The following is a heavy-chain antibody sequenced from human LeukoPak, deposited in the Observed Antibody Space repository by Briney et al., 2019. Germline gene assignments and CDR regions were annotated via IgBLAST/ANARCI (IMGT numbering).Heavy chain of an antibody. V-gene: IGHV4-39*07. D-gene: IGHD1-26*01. Sequence: ASETLSLTCTVSGGSISSSSYYWGWIRQPPGKGLEWIGSIYYSGSTYYNPSLKSRVTISVDTSKNQFSLNLRSVTAADTAVYYCARVQRTEEGGYSYYYIDVWGKGTTVTVSS. CDR3: ARVQRTEEGGYSYYYIDV. CDR2: IYYSGST. CDR1: GGSISSSSYY. J-gene: IGHJ6*03.